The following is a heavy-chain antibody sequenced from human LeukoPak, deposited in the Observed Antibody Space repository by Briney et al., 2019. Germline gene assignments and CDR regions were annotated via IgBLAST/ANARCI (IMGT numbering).Heavy chain of an antibody. V-gene: IGHV3-48*01. J-gene: IGHJ4*02. Sequence: GGSLRLSCAGAGFVFSAFRMIWIRQTPGKGLEWIAYISRDGTITHYGDSVKGRFTISRDNAKNSLYLQMNSLRAGDAAVYYCAKAPVTTCSGAYCYPFDYWSQGTLVTVSS. CDR2: ISRDGTIT. CDR1: GFVFSAFR. CDR3: AKAPVTTCSGAYCYPFDY. D-gene: IGHD2-15*01.